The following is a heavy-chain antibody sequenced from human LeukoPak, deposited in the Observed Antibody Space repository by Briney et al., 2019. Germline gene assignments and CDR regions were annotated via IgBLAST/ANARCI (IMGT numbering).Heavy chain of an antibody. J-gene: IGHJ4*02. CDR3: VRDQGGAVSY. V-gene: IGHV3-48*01. D-gene: IGHD3-16*01. CDR2: ISSLSGTI. Sequence: GGLRLSCAASGFNFISYSMNWVRQAPGKGLEWVSYISSLSGTIYYADSVKGRFIIFRDNAKRSLFLQMNSLRAEDTSVYYCVRDQGGAVSYWGQGTLVTVSS. CDR1: GFNFISYS.